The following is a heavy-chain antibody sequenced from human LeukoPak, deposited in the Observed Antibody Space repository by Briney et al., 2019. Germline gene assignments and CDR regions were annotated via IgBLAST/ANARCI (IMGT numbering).Heavy chain of an antibody. J-gene: IGHJ4*02. D-gene: IGHD3-10*01. V-gene: IGHV3-23*01. CDR3: AKAYGSGSNGVYHFDY. CDR2: ISGSGGSI. Sequence: PGGSLSLSCAASGFTFSTYAMTWVRQAPGKGLEWVSVISGSGGSIYYADFVKGRFTISRDNSKNTLYLQVNSLRVEDTAVYYCAKAYGSGSNGVYHFDYWGQGTLVTVSS. CDR1: GFTFSTYA.